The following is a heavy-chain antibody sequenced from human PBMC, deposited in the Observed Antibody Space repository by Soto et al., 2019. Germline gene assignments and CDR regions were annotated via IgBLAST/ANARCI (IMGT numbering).Heavy chain of an antibody. CDR3: ARESSSGYSYD. CDR2: INAGNGNT. CDR1: GYTFTSYA. D-gene: IGHD3-22*01. J-gene: IGHJ4*02. Sequence: QVQLVQSGAEVKKPGASVKVSCKASGYTFTSYAMHWVRQAPGQRLEWMGWINAGNGNTKYSQKFQGRVTITRDTSASTAYMDLSSLRSEDTAVYYCARESSSGYSYDWGQGTLVTVSS. V-gene: IGHV1-3*01.